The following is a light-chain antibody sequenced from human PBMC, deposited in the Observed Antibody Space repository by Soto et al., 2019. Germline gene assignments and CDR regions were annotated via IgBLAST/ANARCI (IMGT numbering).Light chain of an antibody. J-gene: IGKJ2*01. CDR1: QGIYNY. Sequence: DIQMTQSPSSLSASVRDRVTITCRASQGIYNYLAWYQQKPGKVPKLLIYAASTLQSGVPSRFSGSGSGTDFTLTISSLQPEDVATYYCQKYYSAPPTFGQGTKLEIK. CDR3: QKYYSAPPT. V-gene: IGKV1-27*01. CDR2: AAS.